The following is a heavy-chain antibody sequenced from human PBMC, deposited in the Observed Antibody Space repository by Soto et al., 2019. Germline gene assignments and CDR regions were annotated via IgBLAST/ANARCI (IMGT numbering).Heavy chain of an antibody. CDR3: ARKGYGSGTYYFDY. CDR2: IYYSGST. CDR1: GGSISSSSYY. Sequence: QLQLQESGPGLVKPSETLSLTCTVSGGSISSSSYYWGWIRQPPGKGLEWIGSIYYSGSTYYNPSLKSRVTISVDTSKNQFSLKLSSVTAADTAVYYCARKGYGSGTYYFDYWGQGTLVTVSS. J-gene: IGHJ4*02. V-gene: IGHV4-39*01. D-gene: IGHD3-10*01.